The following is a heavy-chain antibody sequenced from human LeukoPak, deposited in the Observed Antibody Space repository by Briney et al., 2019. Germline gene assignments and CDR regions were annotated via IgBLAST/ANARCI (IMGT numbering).Heavy chain of an antibody. CDR3: ARQMVRGFSNR. CDR1: GGSISSSGYY. V-gene: IGHV4-39*01. D-gene: IGHD3-10*01. Sequence: SETLSLTCTVSGGSISSSGYYWGWIRQPPGKGLEWIASIYYSGSTYYNPSLKSRVTISVDTSKNQFSLKLSSVTAADTAVYYCARQMVRGFSNRWGQGTLVTVSS. J-gene: IGHJ4*02. CDR2: IYYSGST.